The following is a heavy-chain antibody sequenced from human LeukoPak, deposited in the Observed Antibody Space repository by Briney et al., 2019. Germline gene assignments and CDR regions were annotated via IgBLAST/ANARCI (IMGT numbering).Heavy chain of an antibody. V-gene: IGHV3-30*02. CDR3: ALRSGSTSYGMDV. CDR2: IRSGGVEK. J-gene: IGHJ6*02. CDR1: GFIFKNFA. D-gene: IGHD6-19*01. Sequence: GGSLRLSCGASGFIFKNFAMHWVRQAPGKGLEWVSLIRSGGVEKFYADSVKGRFTVSRDNSKNTLYLQMDSLSIEDTAVHYCALRSGSTSYGMDVWGQGTTVTVSS.